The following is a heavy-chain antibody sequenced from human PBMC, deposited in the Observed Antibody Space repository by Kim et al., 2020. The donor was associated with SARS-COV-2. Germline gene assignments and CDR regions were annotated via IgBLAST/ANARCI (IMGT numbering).Heavy chain of an antibody. V-gene: IGHV3-30*04. D-gene: IGHD3-22*01. CDR2: ISYDGSNK. J-gene: IGHJ6*01. Sequence: GGSLRLSCAASGFTFSSYALHWVRQAPGKGLEWVAVISYDGSNKYYADSVKGRFTISRDNSKNTLYLQMNSLRAEDTAVYYCARAWNYYDSSGYRMDVWG. CDR1: GFTFSSYA. CDR3: ARAWNYYDSSGYRMDV.